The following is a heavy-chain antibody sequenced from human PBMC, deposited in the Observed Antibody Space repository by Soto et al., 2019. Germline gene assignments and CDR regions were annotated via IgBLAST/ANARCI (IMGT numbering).Heavy chain of an antibody. Sequence: TGGSLRLSCAASGFTFSSYAMHWVRQAPGKGLEWVAVISYDGSNKYYADSVKGRFTISRDNSKNTLYLQMNSLRAEDTAVYYCAKDVGYSSGWPHDAFDIWGQGTMVTVSS. CDR1: GFTFSSYA. D-gene: IGHD6-19*01. J-gene: IGHJ3*02. CDR2: ISYDGSNK. CDR3: AKDVGYSSGWPHDAFDI. V-gene: IGHV3-30-3*01.